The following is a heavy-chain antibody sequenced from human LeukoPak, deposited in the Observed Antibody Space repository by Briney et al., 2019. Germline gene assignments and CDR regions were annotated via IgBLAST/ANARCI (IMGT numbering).Heavy chain of an antibody. V-gene: IGHV1-46*01. CDR2: INPSGGST. CDR1: GYTFTSYY. D-gene: IGHD6-19*01. J-gene: IGHJ4*02. Sequence: ASVKVSCKASGYTFTSYYMHWVRQAPGQGLEWMGIINPSGGSTSYARKFQGRVTMTRDTSTSTVYMELSSLRSEDTAVYYCAIVSEEQWLVTTLGYWGQGTLVTVSS. CDR3: AIVSEEQWLVTTLGY.